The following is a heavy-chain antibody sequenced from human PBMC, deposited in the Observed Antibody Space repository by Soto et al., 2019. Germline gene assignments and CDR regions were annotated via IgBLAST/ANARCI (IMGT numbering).Heavy chain of an antibody. V-gene: IGHV3-23*01. CDR3: ARVAPEYSSTRRRFAF. CDR1: GFTFGIYA. Sequence: EVQLLESGGGLVQPGGSLRLSCAASGFTFGIYAMSWVRQAPGKGLEWVSSISGSGGSIYYAHSVKGRFTISRDKTKNTLELQMNSLRAEDTAVYHCARVAPEYSSTRRRFAFWGQGTLVTVSS. D-gene: IGHD6-13*01. J-gene: IGHJ4*02. CDR2: ISGSGGSI.